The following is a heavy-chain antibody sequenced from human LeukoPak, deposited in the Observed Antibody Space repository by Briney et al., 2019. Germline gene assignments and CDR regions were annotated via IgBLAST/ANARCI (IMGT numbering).Heavy chain of an antibody. CDR1: GFTFSNYW. CDR2: ITRDGSGT. D-gene: IGHD1-7*01. Sequence: GGPLTLSCAASGFTFSNYWMHWVRQAPGKARVWVSRITRDGSGTTYGHPVEGLLTIPRDNPKNTVYLQMNSLRAEDTAMYYCARDWNYAGDYWGQGTLVTVSS. J-gene: IGHJ4*02. CDR3: ARDWNYAGDY. V-gene: IGHV3-74*01.